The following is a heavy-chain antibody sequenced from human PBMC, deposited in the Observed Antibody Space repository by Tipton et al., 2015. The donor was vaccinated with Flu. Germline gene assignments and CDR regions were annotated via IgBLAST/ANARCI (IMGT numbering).Heavy chain of an antibody. V-gene: IGHV1-69*06. CDR3: ARASAMIVVST. J-gene: IGHJ4*02. Sequence: QSGAEAKKPGSSVKVSCKASGGTFSSYAISWVRQTPGQGLERLGGIIPIFGTANYAQKFQGRVTITADKSTSTAYMELSSLRSEDTAVYFCARASAMIVVSTWGQGTLVTVSS. D-gene: IGHD3-22*01. CDR2: IIPIFGTA. CDR1: GGTFSSYA.